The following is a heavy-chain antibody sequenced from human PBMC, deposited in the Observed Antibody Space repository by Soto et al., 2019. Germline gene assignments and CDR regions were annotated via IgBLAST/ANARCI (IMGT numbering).Heavy chain of an antibody. D-gene: IGHD3-10*01. J-gene: IGHJ3*02. Sequence: PGESLKISCKGSGYSFTSYWIAWVRQMPGQGLEWMGVIYPGASSSRYSPSFQGQVTISADKTISTAYLHWSSLKTSDTALYYCAACHCDGSGLDGFDIWGQGTMVTVSS. CDR3: AACHCDGSGLDGFDI. V-gene: IGHV5-51*01. CDR1: GYSFTSYW. CDR2: IYPGASSS.